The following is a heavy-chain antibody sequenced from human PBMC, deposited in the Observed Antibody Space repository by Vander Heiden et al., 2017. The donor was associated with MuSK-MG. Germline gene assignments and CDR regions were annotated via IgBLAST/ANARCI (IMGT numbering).Heavy chain of an antibody. Sequence: QLQLQESGPGLVKPSETLSLTCTVSGGSISSSSYYWGWIRQPPGKGLEWIGSIYYSGSTYYNPSLKSRGTISVDTSKNHFSLNLSSVTAADTAVYYGAAGGRWSHDAFDIWGQGAMVTVS. V-gene: IGHV4-39*02. D-gene: IGHD2-8*01. J-gene: IGHJ3*02. CDR1: GGSISSSSYY. CDR2: IYYSGST. CDR3: AAGGRWSHDAFDI.